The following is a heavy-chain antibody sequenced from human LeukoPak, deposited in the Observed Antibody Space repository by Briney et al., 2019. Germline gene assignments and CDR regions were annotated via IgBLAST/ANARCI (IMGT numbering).Heavy chain of an antibody. D-gene: IGHD2-15*01. V-gene: IGHV3-30*18. CDR2: ISYDGSNK. J-gene: IGHJ6*02. Sequence: GGSLRLSCAASGFTFSSYGMHWVRQAPGKGLEWVAVISYDGSNKYYVDSVKGRFTISRDNSKNTLYLQMNSLRAEDTAVYYCAKAGRCSGGSCYYYGMDVWGQGTTVTVSS. CDR3: AKAGRCSGGSCYYYGMDV. CDR1: GFTFSSYG.